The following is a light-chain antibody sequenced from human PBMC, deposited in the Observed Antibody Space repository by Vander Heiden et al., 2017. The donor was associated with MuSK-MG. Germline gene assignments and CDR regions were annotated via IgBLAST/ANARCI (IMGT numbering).Light chain of an antibody. CDR1: SSDVGGYNY. Sequence: QSALTQPAPVSGSPGQSTPISCTGTSSDVGGYNYVSWYQQHPGKAPKLMIYDVSNRPSGVSNRFSGSKSGNTASLTISGLQAEDEADYYCSSYTSSSTPVFGTGTKVTVL. J-gene: IGLJ1*01. CDR3: SSYTSSSTPV. V-gene: IGLV2-14*01. CDR2: DVS.